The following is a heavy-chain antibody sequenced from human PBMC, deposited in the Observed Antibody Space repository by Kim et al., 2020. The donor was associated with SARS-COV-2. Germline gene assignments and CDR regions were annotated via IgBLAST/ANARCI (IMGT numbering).Heavy chain of an antibody. CDR2: IIPIFGTA. CDR3: ARVVDVDIVAWYAFDI. CDR1: GGTFSSYA. J-gene: IGHJ3*02. D-gene: IGHD5-12*01. V-gene: IGHV1-69*13. Sequence: SVKVSCKASGGTFSSYAISWVRQAPGQGLEWMGGIIPIFGTANYAQKFQGRVTITADESTSTAYMELSSLRSEDTAVYYCARVVDVDIVAWYAFDIWGQGTLVTVSS.